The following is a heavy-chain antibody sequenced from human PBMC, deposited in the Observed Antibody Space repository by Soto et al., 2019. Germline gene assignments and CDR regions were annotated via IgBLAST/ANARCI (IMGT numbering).Heavy chain of an antibody. V-gene: IGHV4-59*01. J-gene: IGHJ4*02. Sequence: TSETLSLTCTVSGGSISSYYWSWIRQPPGKGLEWIGYIYYSGSTNYNPSLKSRVTISVDTSKNQFSLKLSSVTAADTAVYYCARDHRGSYLDYWGQGTLVTVSS. CDR3: ARDHRGSYLDY. CDR1: GGSISSYY. D-gene: IGHD1-26*01. CDR2: IYYSGST.